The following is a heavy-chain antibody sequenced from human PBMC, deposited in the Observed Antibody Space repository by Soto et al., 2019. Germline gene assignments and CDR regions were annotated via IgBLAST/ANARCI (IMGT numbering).Heavy chain of an antibody. CDR1: GFTFSSYA. D-gene: IGHD4-17*01. V-gene: IGHV3-23*01. CDR2: ISGSGGST. Sequence: EVQLLESGGGLVQPGGSLRLSCAASGFTFSSYAMSWVRQAPGKGLEWVSAISGSGGSTYYADSVKGRFTISRDNSKNPLYLQMNSLRAEDTAVYYCAKSVNYGDYVGWFDPWGQGTLVTVSS. J-gene: IGHJ5*02. CDR3: AKSVNYGDYVGWFDP.